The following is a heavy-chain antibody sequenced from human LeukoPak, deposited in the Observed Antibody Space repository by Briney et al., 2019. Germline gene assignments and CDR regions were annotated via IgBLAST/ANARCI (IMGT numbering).Heavy chain of an antibody. CDR3: ATGYYYDSSGYYRPLAFDI. CDR1: GYTFTSYG. Sequence: ASVKVSCKASGYTFTSYGISWVRQAPGQGLEWMGWISAYNGNTNYAQKLQGRVTMTTDTSTSTAYMELRSLRSDDTAVYYCATGYYYDSSGYYRPLAFDIWGQGTMVTVSS. CDR2: ISAYNGNT. V-gene: IGHV1-18*01. D-gene: IGHD3-22*01. J-gene: IGHJ3*02.